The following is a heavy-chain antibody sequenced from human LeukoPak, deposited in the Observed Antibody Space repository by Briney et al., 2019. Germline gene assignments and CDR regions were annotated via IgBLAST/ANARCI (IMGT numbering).Heavy chain of an antibody. V-gene: IGHV3-30*02. Sequence: PGGSLRLSCLGSGFTFSMSAMHWVRQAPGKGLEWVASEEKDGRTEYNADSVKGRFTISRDNSANTLYLDLDSLTVEDTAVYYCVKVRSAFGANCFDSWGQGTLVTVSS. CDR1: GFTFSMSA. CDR2: EEKDGRTE. CDR3: VKVRSAFGANCFDS. J-gene: IGHJ4*02. D-gene: IGHD3-3*01.